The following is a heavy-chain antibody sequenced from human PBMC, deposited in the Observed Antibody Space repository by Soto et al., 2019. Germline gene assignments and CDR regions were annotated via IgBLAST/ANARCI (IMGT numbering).Heavy chain of an antibody. CDR3: LVTTSAFDI. Sequence: GGSLRLSCAASGFTLSDYWMNWVRQAPGKGLEWVAHIKQDGIDKNYVDSVKGRFTISRDDTKNSLFLQMNNLRAEDTAVYYCLVTTSAFDIWGRGTTVTVSS. CDR2: IKQDGIDK. V-gene: IGHV3-7*01. CDR1: GFTLSDYW. D-gene: IGHD4-17*01. J-gene: IGHJ3*02.